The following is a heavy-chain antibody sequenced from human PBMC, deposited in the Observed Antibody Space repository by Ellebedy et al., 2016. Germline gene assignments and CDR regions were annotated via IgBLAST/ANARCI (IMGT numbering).Heavy chain of an antibody. J-gene: IGHJ4*02. CDR1: GFTFSNYD. CDR2: ISYDGSNK. CDR3: AKLAAAPYYFDY. D-gene: IGHD6-13*01. Sequence: GGSLRLSCAASGFTFSNYDMHWVRQAPGKGLEWVAVISYDGSNKYYADSVKGRFTISRDNSKNTLYLQMNSLRAEDTAIYYCAKLAAAPYYFDYWGQGTLVTVSS. V-gene: IGHV3-30*18.